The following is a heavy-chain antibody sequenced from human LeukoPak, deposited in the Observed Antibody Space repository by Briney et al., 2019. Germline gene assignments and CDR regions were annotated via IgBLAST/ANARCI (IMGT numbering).Heavy chain of an antibody. Sequence: SETLSLTCTVSGGSISSSSYYWGWIRQPPGKGLEWIGSIYHSGSTYYNPSLKSRVTISVDTSKNQFSLKLSSVTAADTAVYYCAILTIRGAFDIWGQGTMVTVSS. CDR2: IYHSGST. CDR3: AILTIRGAFDI. J-gene: IGHJ3*02. V-gene: IGHV4-39*07. D-gene: IGHD1/OR15-1a*01. CDR1: GGSISSSSYY.